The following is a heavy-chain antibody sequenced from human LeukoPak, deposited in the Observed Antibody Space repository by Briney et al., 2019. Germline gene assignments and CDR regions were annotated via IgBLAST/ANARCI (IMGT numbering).Heavy chain of an antibody. Sequence: PGGSLRLSCAASGFTFSGYWMSWVRQAPGKGLEWVANIKQDGSEKYYVDSVKGRFTISRDNSKNTLYLQMNSLRAEDTAVYYCAKDRYYDFWSGSDYWGQGTLVTVSS. J-gene: IGHJ4*02. D-gene: IGHD3-3*01. CDR1: GFTFSGYW. V-gene: IGHV3-7*03. CDR3: AKDRYYDFWSGSDY. CDR2: IKQDGSEK.